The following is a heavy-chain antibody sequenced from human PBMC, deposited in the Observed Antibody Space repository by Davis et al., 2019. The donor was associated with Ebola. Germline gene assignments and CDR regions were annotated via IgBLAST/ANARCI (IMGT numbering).Heavy chain of an antibody. CDR1: GFTFRSYW. CDR3: VRVYSGSYDP. J-gene: IGHJ5*02. V-gene: IGHV3-7*01. CDR2: IKQGGDER. Sequence: PGGSLRLSCAASGFTFRSYWMSWVRQAPGKGLEWVANIKQGGDERYYVDSVKGRFIISRDDAKNSLYLQMNSLRAEDTAVYYCVRVYSGSYDPWGQGNLVTVSS. D-gene: IGHD1-26*01.